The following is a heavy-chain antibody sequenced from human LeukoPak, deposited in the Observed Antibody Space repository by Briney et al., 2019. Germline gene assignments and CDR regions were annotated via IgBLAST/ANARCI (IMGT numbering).Heavy chain of an antibody. V-gene: IGHV1-69*06. Sequence: SVKVSCKASGGTFSGYAISWVRQAPGQGLEWMGGIIPIFGTANYAQKFQGRVTITADKSTSTAYMELSSLRSKDTAVYYCARVPGIVVVPAAPEYYYYMDVWGKGTTVTISS. CDR1: GGTFSGYA. CDR3: ARVPGIVVVPAAPEYYYYMDV. D-gene: IGHD2-2*01. J-gene: IGHJ6*03. CDR2: IIPIFGTA.